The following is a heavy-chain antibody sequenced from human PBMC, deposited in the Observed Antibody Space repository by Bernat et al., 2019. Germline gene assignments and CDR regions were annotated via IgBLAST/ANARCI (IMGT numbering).Heavy chain of an antibody. CDR2: IYYSGST. Sequence: QLQLQESGPGLVKPSETLSLTCTVSGGSISSSSYYWGWIRQPPGKGLEWIGSIYYSGSTYYNPSLKSRVTISVDTSKNQFSLKLSSVTAADTAVYYCARPLVIPAAYFDYWGQGTLVTVSS. J-gene: IGHJ4*02. D-gene: IGHD2-2*01. CDR3: ARPLVIPAAYFDY. V-gene: IGHV4-39*01. CDR1: GGSISSSSYY.